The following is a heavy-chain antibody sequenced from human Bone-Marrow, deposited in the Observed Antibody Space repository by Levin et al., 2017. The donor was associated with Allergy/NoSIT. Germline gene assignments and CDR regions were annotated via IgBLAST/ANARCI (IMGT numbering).Heavy chain of an antibody. V-gene: IGHV1-8*01. CDR1: GYTFTSYD. D-gene: IGHD6-19*01. J-gene: IGHJ4*02. CDR3: ARGAVAGTKDY. Sequence: ESLKISCKASGYTFTSYDINWVRQATGQGLEWMGWMNPNSGNTGYAQKFQGRVTMTRNTSISTAYMELSSLRSEDTAVYYCARGAVAGTKDYWGQGTLVTVSS. CDR2: MNPNSGNT.